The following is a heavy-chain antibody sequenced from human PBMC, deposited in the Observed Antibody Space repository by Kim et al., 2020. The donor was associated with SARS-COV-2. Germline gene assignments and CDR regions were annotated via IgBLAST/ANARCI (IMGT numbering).Heavy chain of an antibody. D-gene: IGHD5-18*01. Sequence: ANDAQKFQGRVTITADESTSTAYMELSSLRSEDTAVYYCARVDTAMVTDYWGQGTLVTVSS. J-gene: IGHJ4*02. V-gene: IGHV1-69*01. CDR3: ARVDTAMVTDY. CDR2: A.